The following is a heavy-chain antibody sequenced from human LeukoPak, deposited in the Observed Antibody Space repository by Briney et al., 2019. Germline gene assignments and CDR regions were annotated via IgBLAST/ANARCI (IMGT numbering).Heavy chain of an antibody. CDR2: ISGNGDAT. D-gene: IGHD3-16*02. J-gene: IGHJ4*02. CDR3: AKGQEYVWGSYRYTEGPYFDY. Sequence: GGSLRLSCAASGFIFGSYTMSWVRQAPGKGLQWVATISGNGDATYYADSVKGRFTISRDNAKNSLYLHMNSLRAEDTAVYYCAKGQEYVWGSYRYTEGPYFDYWGQGTLVTVSS. V-gene: IGHV3-21*06. CDR1: GFIFGSYT.